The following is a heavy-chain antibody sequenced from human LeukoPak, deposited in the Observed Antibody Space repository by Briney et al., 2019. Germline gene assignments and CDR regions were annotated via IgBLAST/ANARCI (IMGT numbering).Heavy chain of an antibody. Sequence: ASETLSLTCTVSGFSISGGYYWGWIRQPPGKGLEWIGSIYHSGSTYYNPSLKSRVTISVDTSKNQFSLKLSSVTAADTAVYYCARDHTDYGDYTTYGYWGQGTLVTVSS. CDR2: IYHSGST. CDR1: GFSISGGYY. J-gene: IGHJ4*02. V-gene: IGHV4-38-2*02. D-gene: IGHD4-17*01. CDR3: ARDHTDYGDYTTYGY.